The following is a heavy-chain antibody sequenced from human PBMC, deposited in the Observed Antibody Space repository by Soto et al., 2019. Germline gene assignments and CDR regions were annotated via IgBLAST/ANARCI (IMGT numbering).Heavy chain of an antibody. CDR2: LGTAGDT. D-gene: IGHD1-1*01. CDR1: GFSFRNYD. V-gene: IGHV3-13*01. J-gene: IGHJ3*02. Sequence: EVQLVESGGGLVQPGGSLRLSCAASGFSFRNYDMHWVRQAKGKSPEWVSALGTAGDTYYPDSVKGRCTISRENAQTSLYLPMNSRRAGDTAVYYCARAVGLEADAFDMWGQGTMVTVSS. CDR3: ARAVGLEADAFDM.